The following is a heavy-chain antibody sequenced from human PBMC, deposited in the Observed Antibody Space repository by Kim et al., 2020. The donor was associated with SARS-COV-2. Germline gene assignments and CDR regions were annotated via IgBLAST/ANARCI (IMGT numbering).Heavy chain of an antibody. CDR3: ASAGIAAAGTWFDP. D-gene: IGHD6-13*01. Sequence: SPSFQGHVTISADKSISTAYLQWSSLKASDTAMYYCASAGIAAAGTWFDPWGQGTLVTVSS. V-gene: IGHV5-10-1*01. J-gene: IGHJ5*02.